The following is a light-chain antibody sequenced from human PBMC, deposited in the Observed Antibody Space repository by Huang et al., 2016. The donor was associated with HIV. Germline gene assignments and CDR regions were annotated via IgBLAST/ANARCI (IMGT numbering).Light chain of an antibody. CDR2: DAS. CDR3: QQSDSLPYT. J-gene: IGKJ2*01. Sequence: DIQMTQSPSSLSASVGDRVTITCQASQDLRKYLHWYQQKQGKAPNRLIYDASNLQTGVPSRFGGGGSGTDFTFTISSLQPEDIATYYCQQSDSLPYTFGQGTKLEIK. CDR1: QDLRKY. V-gene: IGKV1-33*01.